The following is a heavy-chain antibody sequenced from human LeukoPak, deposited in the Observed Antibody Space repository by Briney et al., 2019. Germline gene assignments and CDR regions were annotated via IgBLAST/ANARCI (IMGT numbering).Heavy chain of an antibody. D-gene: IGHD3-16*02. V-gene: IGHV4-59*08. CDR1: GGSISSYY. J-gene: IGHJ4*02. CDR2: IYYSGST. CDR3: ARHQAYDYVWGSYRYYFDY. Sequence: PPETLSLTCTVSGGSISSYYWSWIRQPPGKGLEWIGYIYYSGSTNYNPSLKSRVTISVDTSKNQFSLKLSSVTAADTAVYYCARHQAYDYVWGSYRYYFDYWGQGTLVTVSS.